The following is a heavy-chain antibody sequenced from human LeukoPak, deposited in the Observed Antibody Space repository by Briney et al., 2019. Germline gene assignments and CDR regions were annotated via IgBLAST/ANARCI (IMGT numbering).Heavy chain of an antibody. CDR2: ISYSSSSI. CDR3: ATLNTVITWDN. Sequence: GGSLRLSCVASGFTFNSYGMSWVRQAPGKGLEWVSYISYSSSSIHYADSVKGRFTISRDNAKNSLYLQMNSLRAEDTAVYYCATLNTVITWDNWGQGTLVTVSS. V-gene: IGHV3-48*01. D-gene: IGHD4-11*01. CDR1: GFTFNSYG. J-gene: IGHJ4*02.